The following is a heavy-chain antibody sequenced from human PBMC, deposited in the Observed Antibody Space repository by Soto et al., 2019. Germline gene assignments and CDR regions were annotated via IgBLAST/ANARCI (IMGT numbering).Heavy chain of an antibody. CDR1: GYSFAGYW. D-gene: IGHD3-16*01. V-gene: IGHV5-10-1*01. CDR2: IDPSDSQT. Sequence: GESLKISCKVSGYSFAGYWITWVRQKPGKGLEWMGRIDPSDSQTYYSPSFRGHVTISVTKSITTVFLQWSSLRASDTAMYYCARQTYDSYTGAKLQYYFDSWGQGTPVTVSS. CDR3: ARQTYDSYTGAKLQYYFDS. J-gene: IGHJ4*02.